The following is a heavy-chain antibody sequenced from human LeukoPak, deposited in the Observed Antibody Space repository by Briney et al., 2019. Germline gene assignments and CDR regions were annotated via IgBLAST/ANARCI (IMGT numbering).Heavy chain of an antibody. V-gene: IGHV3-30*18. J-gene: IGHJ4*02. CDR2: IFYDGSNK. CDR3: AKDRSTTGTIFDY. CDR1: GFTFSSYG. D-gene: IGHD1-1*01. Sequence: GRSLRLSCAASGFTFSSYGMHWVRQAPGKGLEWVAVIFYDGSNKYYAESVKGRFTISRDNSKNTLYLQMNSLGPEDTAVYYCAKDRSTTGTIFDYWGQGTLVTVSS.